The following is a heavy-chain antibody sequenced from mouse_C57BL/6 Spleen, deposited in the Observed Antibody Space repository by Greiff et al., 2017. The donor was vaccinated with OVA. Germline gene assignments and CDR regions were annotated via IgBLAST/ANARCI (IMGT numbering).Heavy chain of an antibody. CDR3: ARDRDGYSHDY. V-gene: IGHV3-6*01. J-gene: IGHJ2*01. CDR2: ISYDGSN. CDR1: GYSITSGYY. D-gene: IGHD2-3*01. Sequence: DVHLVESGPGLVKPSQSLSLTCSVTGYSITSGYYWNWIRQFPGNKLEWMGYISYDGSNNYNPSLKNRISITRDTSKNQFFLKLNSVTTEDTATYYCARDRDGYSHDYWGQGTTLTVSS.